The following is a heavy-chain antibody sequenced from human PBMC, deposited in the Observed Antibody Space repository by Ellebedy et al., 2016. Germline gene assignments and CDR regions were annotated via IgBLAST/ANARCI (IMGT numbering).Heavy chain of an antibody. V-gene: IGHV4-34*01. J-gene: IGHJ6*02. Sequence: SETLSLTXAVYGGSFSGYYWSWIRQPPGKGLEWIGEINHSGSTNYNPSLKSRVTISVDTSKNQFSLKLSSVTAADTAVYYCARGPTTKGYGDYFAGMDVWGQGTTVTVSS. CDR2: INHSGST. CDR3: ARGPTTKGYGDYFAGMDV. D-gene: IGHD4-17*01. CDR1: GGSFSGYY.